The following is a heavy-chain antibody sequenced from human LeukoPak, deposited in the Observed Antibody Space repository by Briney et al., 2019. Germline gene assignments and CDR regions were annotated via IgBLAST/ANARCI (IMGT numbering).Heavy chain of an antibody. CDR3: ARDRGSYDSSGYYPDY. Sequence: ASVKVSCKASGYTFTSYGISWVRQAPGQGLEWMGWISAYNGNTNYAQKLQGRVTTTTDTSTSTAYMELRSLRSDDTAVYYCARDRGSYDSSGYYPDYWGRGTLVTVSS. CDR2: ISAYNGNT. D-gene: IGHD3-22*01. J-gene: IGHJ4*02. V-gene: IGHV1-18*01. CDR1: GYTFTSYG.